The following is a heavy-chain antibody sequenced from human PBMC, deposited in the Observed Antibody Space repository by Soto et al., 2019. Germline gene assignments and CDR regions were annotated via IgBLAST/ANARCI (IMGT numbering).Heavy chain of an antibody. J-gene: IGHJ5*02. CDR1: GGTFSSYA. V-gene: IGHV1-69*13. Sequence: SVKVSCKASGGTFSSYAISSVRKAPGQGLEWMGGIIPIFGTANYAQKFQGRVTITADESTSTAYMELSSLRSEDTAVYYCESDPAVNCFDQWGQGTLVTVSS. CDR2: IIPIFGTA. CDR3: ESDPAVNCFDQ.